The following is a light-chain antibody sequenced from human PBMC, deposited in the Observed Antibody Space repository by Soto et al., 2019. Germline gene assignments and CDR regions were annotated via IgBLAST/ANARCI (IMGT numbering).Light chain of an antibody. CDR3: QQYNSCLT. CDR1: QSISSW. J-gene: IGKJ4*01. Sequence: DIQMTQSPSTLSASVGDRVTITCRASQSISSWLAWYQQKPGKAPKLLIYDASSLESGVPSRFSGSGSGTEFTLTISSLQPDDFATYYCQQYNSCLTFGGGTKVETK. CDR2: DAS. V-gene: IGKV1-5*01.